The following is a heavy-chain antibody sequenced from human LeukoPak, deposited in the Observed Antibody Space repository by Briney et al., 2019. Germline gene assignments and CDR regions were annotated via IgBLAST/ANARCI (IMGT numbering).Heavy chain of an antibody. V-gene: IGHV4-61*01. CDR2: IYYSGST. Sequence: SETLSLTCTVSGYSISSGYYWSWIRQPPGKGLEWIGYIYYSGSTNYNPSLKSRVTISVDTSKNQFSLKLSSVTAADTAVYYCARDGNHDYGDYGFDYWGQGTLVTVSS. CDR1: GYSISSGYY. D-gene: IGHD4-17*01. CDR3: ARDGNHDYGDYGFDY. J-gene: IGHJ4*02.